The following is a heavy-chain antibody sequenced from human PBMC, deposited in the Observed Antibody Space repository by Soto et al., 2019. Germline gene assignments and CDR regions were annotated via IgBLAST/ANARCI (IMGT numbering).Heavy chain of an antibody. Sequence: RLSCAASGFTFSSYAMSWVRQAPGKGLEWVSAISGSGGSTYYADSVKGRFTISRDNSKNTLYLQMNSLRAEDTAVYYCAKDPGLLWFGATSGMYARGQRNAVPVS. J-gene: IGHJ6*02. CDR1: GFTFSSYA. V-gene: IGHV3-23*01. CDR3: AKDPGLLWFGATSGMYA. D-gene: IGHD3-10*01. CDR2: ISGSGGST.